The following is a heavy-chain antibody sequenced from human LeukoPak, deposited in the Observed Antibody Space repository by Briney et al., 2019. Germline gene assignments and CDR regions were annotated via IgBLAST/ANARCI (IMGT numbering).Heavy chain of an antibody. CDR3: TKWSGFGDD. D-gene: IGHD3-10*01. CDR2: ISGSGDST. Sequence: GGSLRLTCAASGFAFNTYSIDWVRQTPGKGLEWVSGISGSGDSTFYADSVKGRFTISRDNSRNTLYLQMSSLRPEDTAVYYCTKWSGFGDDWGQGTLVTVSS. J-gene: IGHJ4*02. V-gene: IGHV3-23*01. CDR1: GFAFNTYS.